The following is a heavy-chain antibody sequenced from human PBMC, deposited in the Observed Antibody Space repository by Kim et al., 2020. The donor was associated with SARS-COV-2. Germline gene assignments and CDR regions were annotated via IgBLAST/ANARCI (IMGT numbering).Heavy chain of an antibody. CDR3: ARVPYCSSTSCYTSYYYGMDA. V-gene: IGHV4-4*07. Sequence: SETLSLTCTVSGGSISSYYWSWIRQPAGKGLEWIGRIYTSGSTNYNPSLKSRVTMSVDTSKNQFSLKLSSVTAADTAVYYCARVPYCSSTSCYTSYYYGMDAWGQGTTVTVSS. CDR2: IYTSGST. J-gene: IGHJ6*02. CDR1: GGSISSYY. D-gene: IGHD2-2*02.